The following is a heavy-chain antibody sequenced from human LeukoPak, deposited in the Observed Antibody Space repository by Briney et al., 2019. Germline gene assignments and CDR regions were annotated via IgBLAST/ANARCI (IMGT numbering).Heavy chain of an antibody. CDR3: ARAYDILTGYSSNSHFDY. D-gene: IGHD3-9*01. CDR1: GFTFSSYS. CDR2: ISSSSSYI. Sequence: GGSLRLSCAASGFTFSSYSMNWVRQAPGKGLEWVSSISSSSSYIYYADSVKGRFTISRDNAKNSLYLQMNSLRAEDTAVYYCARAYDILTGYSSNSHFDYWGQGTLVTASS. V-gene: IGHV3-21*01. J-gene: IGHJ4*02.